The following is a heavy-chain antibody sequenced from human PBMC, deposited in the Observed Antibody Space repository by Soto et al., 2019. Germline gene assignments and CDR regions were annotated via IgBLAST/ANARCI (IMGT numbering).Heavy chain of an antibody. D-gene: IGHD3-3*01. J-gene: IGHJ6*02. Sequence: SETLSLTCAVYGGSFSGYYWSWIRQPPGKGLEWIGEINHSGSTNYNPSLKSRVTISIDTSKNQFSLKLSSVTAADTAVYYCARERAPGTILGVVTDYYYYGMDVWGQGTTVTVSS. CDR2: INHSGST. CDR1: GGSFSGYY. V-gene: IGHV4-34*01. CDR3: ARERAPGTILGVVTDYYYYGMDV.